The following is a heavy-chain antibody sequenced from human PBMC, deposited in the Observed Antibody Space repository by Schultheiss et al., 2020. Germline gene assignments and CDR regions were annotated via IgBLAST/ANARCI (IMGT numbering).Heavy chain of an antibody. CDR1: GYTFTGYY. CDR3: AADSALESGYYDFWSGQIYYYYYGMDV. D-gene: IGHD3-3*01. Sequence: SVKVSCKASGYTFTGYYMHWVRQARGQRLEWIGWIVVGSGNTNYAQKFQERVTITRDMSTSTAYMELSSLRSEDTAVYYCAADSALESGYYDFWSGQIYYYYYGMDVWGQGTTVTVSS. V-gene: IGHV1-58*02. J-gene: IGHJ6*02. CDR2: IVVGSGNT.